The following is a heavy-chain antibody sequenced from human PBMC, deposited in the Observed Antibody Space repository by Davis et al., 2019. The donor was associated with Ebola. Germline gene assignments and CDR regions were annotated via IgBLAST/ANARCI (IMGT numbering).Heavy chain of an antibody. V-gene: IGHV3-23*01. D-gene: IGHD1-26*01. CDR1: GFTFSSYW. Sequence: GGSLRLSCAASGFTFSSYWMHWVRQAPGKGLEWVSAISGSGGSTYYADSVKGRFTISRDNSKNTLYLQMNSLRAEDTAVYYCAKQGMWGGSYYFDYWGQGTLVTVSS. CDR2: ISGSGGST. J-gene: IGHJ4*02. CDR3: AKQGMWGGSYYFDY.